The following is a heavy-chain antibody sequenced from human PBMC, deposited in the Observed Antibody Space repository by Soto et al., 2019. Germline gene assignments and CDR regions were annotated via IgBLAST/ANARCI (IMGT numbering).Heavy chain of an antibody. D-gene: IGHD3-10*01. CDR3: ARGFNYYGSGSYYGSRIYGMDV. CDR2: INHSGST. Sequence: SETLSLTCAVYDGSFSGYYWSWILQPPGKWLEWIGEINHSGSTNYNPSLKSRVTISVDTSKNQFSLKLSSVTAADTAVYYCARGFNYYGSGSYYGSRIYGMDVWGQGTTVTVSS. V-gene: IGHV4-34*01. CDR1: DGSFSGYY. J-gene: IGHJ6*02.